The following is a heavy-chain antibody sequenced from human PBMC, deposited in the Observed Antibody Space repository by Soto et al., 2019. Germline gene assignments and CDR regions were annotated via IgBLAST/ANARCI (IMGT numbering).Heavy chain of an antibody. CDR1: GGSISSGNYY. D-gene: IGHD1-7*01. CDR2: ISYSGST. Sequence: QVQLQESGPGLVKPSQTLSLTCTVSGGSISSGNYYWSWIRQPPGKGLEWIGFISYSGSTSYNASLKSRVTTSVDTSKSQFSLNLSFVTAADTAVYYCATMGTPATGLYYFDNWGQGTLVTVSS. CDR3: ATMGTPATGLYYFDN. V-gene: IGHV4-30-4*01. J-gene: IGHJ4*02.